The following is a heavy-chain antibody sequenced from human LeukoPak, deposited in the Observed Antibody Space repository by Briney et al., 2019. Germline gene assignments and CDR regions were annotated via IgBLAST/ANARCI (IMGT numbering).Heavy chain of an antibody. V-gene: IGHV3-48*03. CDR3: ERVAMVVTGGMDY. Sequence: GGSLRLSCAASGFTFSSYEMNWVRQAPGKGLEWVTYISSSGSTIYYADSVKGRFTISRDNAKNSLYLQMNSLTAEDPAVYYFERVAMVVTGGMDYWGQGTLVTVSS. CDR2: ISSSGSTI. D-gene: IGHD4-23*01. CDR1: GFTFSSYE. J-gene: IGHJ4*02.